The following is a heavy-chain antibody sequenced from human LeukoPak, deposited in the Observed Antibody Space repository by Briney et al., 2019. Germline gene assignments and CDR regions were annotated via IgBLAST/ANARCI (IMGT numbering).Heavy chain of an antibody. J-gene: IGHJ4*02. CDR2: INPNSGGT. CDR1: GYTFTGYY. V-gene: IGHV1-2*02. CDR3: ARGSIPFLRVVVPAVDY. Sequence: GASVKVSCKASGYTFTGYYMHWVRQAPGQGLEWMGWINPNSGGTNYAQKFQGRVTMTRDTSISTAYMELSRLRSDDTAVYYCARGSIPFLRVVVPAVDYWGPGTLVTVSS. D-gene: IGHD2-2*01.